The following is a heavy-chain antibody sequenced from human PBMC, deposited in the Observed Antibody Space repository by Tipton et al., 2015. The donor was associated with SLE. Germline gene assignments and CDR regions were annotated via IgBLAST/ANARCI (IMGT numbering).Heavy chain of an antibody. J-gene: IGHJ2*01. CDR1: GGSFSYYY. Sequence: LSCAVYGGSFSYYYWTWIRQPPGKGLEWIGEINHSGSTIYNPSLKSRVTISVDTSKNQFSLKLNSVTAADTAVYYCARRGYCSGGRCRYFDLWGRGTLVTVSS. V-gene: IGHV4-34*01. CDR3: ARRGYCSGGRCRYFDL. D-gene: IGHD2-15*01. CDR2: INHSGST.